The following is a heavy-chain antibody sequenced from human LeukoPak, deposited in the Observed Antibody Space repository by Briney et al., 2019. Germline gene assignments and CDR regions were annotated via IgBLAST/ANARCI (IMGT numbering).Heavy chain of an antibody. CDR3: ARDLWNFYDDSGYNRDFDS. V-gene: IGHV1-18*01. CDR2: IGTYGGDT. Sequence: ASVKVSCKVTSRIRWVRQAPGQAVEWMGWIGTYGGDTYDAQKFQGRITVTIDTSTSTVYMELRNLRSDDTAVYYCARDLWNFYDDSGYNRDFDSWGQGTLVTVSS. J-gene: IGHJ5*01. CDR1: TSR. D-gene: IGHD3-22*01.